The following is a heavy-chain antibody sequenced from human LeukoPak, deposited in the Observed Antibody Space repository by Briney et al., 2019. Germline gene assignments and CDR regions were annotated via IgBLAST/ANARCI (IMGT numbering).Heavy chain of an antibody. CDR1: GFTFSSYG. V-gene: IGHV3-30*03. J-gene: IGHJ6*03. CDR2: ISYDGSTR. D-gene: IGHD6-13*01. Sequence: PGGSLRLSCAASGFTFSSYGMHCVRQAPGKGLEWVAVISYDGSTRYYAVSVKGRFTISRDNSKDTLYLQMNSLRGDDTAVYYCARGPPSTYSSSWYSLTRGYYYYYYYMDVWGKGTTVTISS. CDR3: ARGPPSTYSSSWYSLTRGYYYYYYYMDV.